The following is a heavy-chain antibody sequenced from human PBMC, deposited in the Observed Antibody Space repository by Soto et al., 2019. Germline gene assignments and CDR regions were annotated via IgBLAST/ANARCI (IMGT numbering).Heavy chain of an antibody. CDR1: GFTFSSYA. CDR3: AKPGAYYYTDV. Sequence: EVQLLESGGGLVQPGGSLRLSCAASGFTFSSYAMSWVRQAPVKGLEWVSAISGSGGSTYYADPVKGRFTISRNNCKNSLYLQMTSLRAEDTAVADYAKPGAYYYTDVWGKGTTVTVSS. V-gene: IGHV3-23*01. CDR2: ISGSGGST. J-gene: IGHJ6*03.